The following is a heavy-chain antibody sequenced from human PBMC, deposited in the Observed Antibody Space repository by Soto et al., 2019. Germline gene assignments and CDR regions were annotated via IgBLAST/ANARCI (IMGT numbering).Heavy chain of an antibody. D-gene: IGHD6-19*01. Sequence: HPGGSLRLSCAASGFTFSSYGMHWVRQAPGKGLEWVAVIWYDGSNKYYADSVKGRFTISRDNSKNTLYLQMNSLRAEDTAVYYCARDPDPFQWLETTYNWFDPWGQGTLVTVSS. CDR2: IWYDGSNK. J-gene: IGHJ5*02. CDR3: ARDPDPFQWLETTYNWFDP. V-gene: IGHV3-33*01. CDR1: GFTFSSYG.